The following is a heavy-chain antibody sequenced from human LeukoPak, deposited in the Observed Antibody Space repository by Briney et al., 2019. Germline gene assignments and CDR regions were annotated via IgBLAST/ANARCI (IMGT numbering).Heavy chain of an antibody. V-gene: IGHV4-39*07. CDR3: ARGPFSHMIAAPLRFNWFDP. CDR1: GGSISSSSYY. J-gene: IGHJ5*02. Sequence: SETLSLTCTVSGGSISSSSYYWGWIRQPPGKGLEWIGSIYYSGSTYYNPSLKSRVTISVDTSKNQFSLKLSSVTAADTAVYYCARGPFSHMIAAPLRFNWFDPWGQGTLVTVSS. D-gene: IGHD3-16*01. CDR2: IYYSGST.